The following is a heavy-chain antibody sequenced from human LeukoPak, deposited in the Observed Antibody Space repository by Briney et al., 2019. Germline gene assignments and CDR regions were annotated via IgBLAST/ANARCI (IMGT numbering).Heavy chain of an antibody. V-gene: IGHV4-59*08. D-gene: IGHD2-2*01. CDR2: IYYSGST. J-gene: IGHJ4*02. CDR3: ARLLYCSSTSCYPQFDY. Sequence: PSETLSLTCTVSGGSISSYYWSWIRQPPGKGLEWIGYIYYSGSTNYNPSLKSRVTISVDTSKNQFSLKLSSVTAADTAVHYCARLLYCSSTSCYPQFDYWGQGTLVTVSS. CDR1: GGSISSYY.